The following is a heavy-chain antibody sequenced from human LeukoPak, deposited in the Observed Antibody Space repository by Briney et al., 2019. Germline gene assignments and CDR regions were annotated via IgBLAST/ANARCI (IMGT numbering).Heavy chain of an antibody. Sequence: GGSLRLSCAASGFTFSSYEMNWVRQAPGKGLEWVANINQDGSLKYYVDSVKGRFTISRDNAKNSLYLQMNSLRAEDTAVYSCARDLRTGYTYGYPLDYWGQGTLVTVSS. D-gene: IGHD5-18*01. CDR3: ARDLRTGYTYGYPLDY. CDR1: GFTFSSYE. J-gene: IGHJ4*02. CDR2: INQDGSLK. V-gene: IGHV3-7*01.